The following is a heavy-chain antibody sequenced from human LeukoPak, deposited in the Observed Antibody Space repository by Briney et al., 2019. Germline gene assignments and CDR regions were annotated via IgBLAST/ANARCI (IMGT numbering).Heavy chain of an antibody. CDR3: ATVTVYGV. V-gene: IGHV3-48*03. CDR2: ISSSGSLI. D-gene: IGHD2-8*01. J-gene: IGHJ4*02. CDR1: GFTFSNYE. Sequence: PGGSLRLSCAASGFTFSNYEMNWVRQAPGKGREWISYISSSGSLIYYSDSVKGRFTISRDNAKNSLYLHMNSLRAEDTAVYYCATVTVYGVWGQGTLVTVSS.